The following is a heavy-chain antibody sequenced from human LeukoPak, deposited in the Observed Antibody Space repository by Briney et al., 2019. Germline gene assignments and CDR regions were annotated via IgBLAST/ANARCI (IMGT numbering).Heavy chain of an antibody. CDR1: GFTFRTYG. D-gene: IGHD5-18*01. CDR3: AKESLRGHSYGFDN. J-gene: IGHJ4*02. Sequence: GGSLRLSCAASGFTFRTYGMSWVRQAPGEGLEWVSSISGTGGDTTYYADSVKGRFTISRDNSKNTLYLQMNSLRAGDTALYYCAKESLRGHSYGFDNWGQGTLVTVSS. V-gene: IGHV3-23*01. CDR2: ISGTGGDTT.